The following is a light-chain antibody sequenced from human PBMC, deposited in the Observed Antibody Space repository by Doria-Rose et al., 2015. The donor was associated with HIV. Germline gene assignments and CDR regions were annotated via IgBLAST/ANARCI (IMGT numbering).Light chain of an antibody. CDR1: QSVSSY. V-gene: IGKV3-11*01. Sequence: EIGLTQSPATLSLSPGERATLSCRASQSVSSYLAWYQEKPGQAPRLLIYDASNRATGIPARFSGSGSGTDFTLTISSLEPEDSAVYYCQQCSNWPGTVGQGTRVESK. CDR3: QQCSNWPGT. CDR2: DAS. J-gene: IGKJ1*01.